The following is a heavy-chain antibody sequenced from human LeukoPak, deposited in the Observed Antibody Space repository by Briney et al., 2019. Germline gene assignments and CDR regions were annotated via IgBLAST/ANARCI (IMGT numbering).Heavy chain of an antibody. CDR3: TKLARAPRDFDY. CDR2: ISTTGSSI. J-gene: IGHJ4*01. D-gene: IGHD2-8*01. CDR1: GFTFSSYE. Sequence: GGSLRLSCAASGFTFSSYEMNWVRQAPGKGLEWVSYISTTGSSIYYADSVKGRFTISRDNVKNSLYLQMNSLKIEDTAVYYCTKLARAPRDFDYWGQGTLVTVSS. V-gene: IGHV3-48*03.